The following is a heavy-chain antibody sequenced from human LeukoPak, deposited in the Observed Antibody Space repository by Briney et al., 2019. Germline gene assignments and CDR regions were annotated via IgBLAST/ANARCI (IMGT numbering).Heavy chain of an antibody. D-gene: IGHD1-26*01. CDR2: INHSGST. Sequence: SETLSLTCAVYGGSFSGYYWSWIRQPPGKGLEWIGEINHSGSTNYNPSLKSRVTISVDTPKNQFSLKLSSVTAADTAVYYCARDGGSYYPYYYYYYMDVWGKGTTVTVSS. J-gene: IGHJ6*03. CDR1: GGSFSGYY. V-gene: IGHV4-34*01. CDR3: ARDGGSYYPYYYYYYMDV.